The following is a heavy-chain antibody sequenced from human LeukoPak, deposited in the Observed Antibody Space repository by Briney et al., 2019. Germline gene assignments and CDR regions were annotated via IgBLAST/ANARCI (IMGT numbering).Heavy chain of an antibody. CDR2: IYYSGST. CDR1: GGSISSGSYY. CDR3: ARHEYSGSYYGLSWFDP. D-gene: IGHD1-26*01. V-gene: IGHV4-39*01. Sequence: SETLSLTCTVSGGSISSGSYYWGWIRQPPGKGLEWIASIYYSGSTYYNPSLKSRVTISVDTSKSQLSLKLSSLTAADTAVYYCARHEYSGSYYGLSWFDPWGQGTLVTVSS. J-gene: IGHJ5*02.